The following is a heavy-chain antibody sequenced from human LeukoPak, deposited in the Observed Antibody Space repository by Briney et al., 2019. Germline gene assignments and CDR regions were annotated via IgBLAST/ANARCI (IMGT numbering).Heavy chain of an antibody. CDR1: GGSFSGYY. CDR3: ARVDSSSWSEDY. CDR2: INHSGST. J-gene: IGHJ4*02. Sequence: PSETLSLTCAVYGGSFSGYYWSWIRQPPGKGLEWIGEINHSGSTNYNPSLKSRVTISVDTSKNQFSLKLSSVTAADTAVYYCARVDSSSWSEDYWGQGTLVTVSS. D-gene: IGHD6-13*01. V-gene: IGHV4-34*01.